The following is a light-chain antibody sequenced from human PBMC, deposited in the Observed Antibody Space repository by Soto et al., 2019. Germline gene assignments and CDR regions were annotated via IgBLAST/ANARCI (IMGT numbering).Light chain of an antibody. V-gene: IGKV3-15*01. Sequence: ILMTQSPATLSVSPGERATLSCRASQSVSNNLAWYQQKPGQAPILLIYDASTRATGIPARFSGSGSGTEFTLTISGLQSEDFAVYYCQQYNNWPPWTFGQGNKVEIK. J-gene: IGKJ1*01. CDR3: QQYNNWPPWT. CDR2: DAS. CDR1: QSVSNN.